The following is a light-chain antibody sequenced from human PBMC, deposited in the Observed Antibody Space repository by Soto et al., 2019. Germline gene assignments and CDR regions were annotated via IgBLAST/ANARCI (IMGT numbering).Light chain of an antibody. V-gene: IGLV2-14*01. Sequence: QSALTQPASVSGSPGQSIAISCTGTSSDVGFYKYVSWYQRHPGKAPKLMIYEVTNRPSGVSDRFSGSKSGNTASLTISGLHAEDEAHYFCSSYSSSSIPYVFGNGTKVIVL. J-gene: IGLJ1*01. CDR1: SSDVGFYKY. CDR2: EVT. CDR3: SSYSSSSIPYV.